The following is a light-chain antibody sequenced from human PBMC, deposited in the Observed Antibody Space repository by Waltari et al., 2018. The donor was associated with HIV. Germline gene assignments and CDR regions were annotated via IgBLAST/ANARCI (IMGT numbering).Light chain of an antibody. CDR1: QSINNW. J-gene: IGKJ1*01. CDR2: KAS. V-gene: IGKV1-5*03. CDR3: QQYYKYRCT. Sequence: DIQMTQSPSTLSASVGDRVTITCRASQSINNWLACYQQKPGKAPKVLIYKASSLESGVPSRFSGIGSGTEFTLTIISLQPDYFATYYCQQYYKYRCTFGQGTRVEIK.